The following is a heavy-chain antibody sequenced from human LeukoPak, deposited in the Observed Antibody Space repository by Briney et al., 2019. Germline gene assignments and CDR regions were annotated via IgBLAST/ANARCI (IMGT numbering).Heavy chain of an antibody. CDR2: IYTSGST. J-gene: IGHJ3*02. CDR1: GGXISTYY. D-gene: IGHD3-22*01. CDR3: ARVDYYDSNGYYNHDSFDI. Sequence: PSETLSLTCTVSGGXISTYYWSWIRQPAGKGLEWIGRIYTSGSTNYNPSLKSRVTMSVDTSKNQFSLKLSSVTAADTAMYYCARVDYYDSNGYYNHDSFDIWGQGTMVTVSS. V-gene: IGHV4-4*07.